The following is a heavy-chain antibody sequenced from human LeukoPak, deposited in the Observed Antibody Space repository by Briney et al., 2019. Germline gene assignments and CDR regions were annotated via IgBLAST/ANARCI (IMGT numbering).Heavy chain of an antibody. D-gene: IGHD2-8*02. CDR3: ATDDVGYWGSDLCC. J-gene: IGHJ4*02. CDR2: INPDTGGT. CDR1: VYSFTYIY. Sequence: ASVKVSFKCSVYSFTYIYMHWERHPPGQGLEWMGCINPDTGGTHFAQQFQGRVAMTRDKSISTTYTELSSLTSDDTSAYYCATDDVGYWGSDLCCWGQGSPVTVSS. V-gene: IGHV1-2*02.